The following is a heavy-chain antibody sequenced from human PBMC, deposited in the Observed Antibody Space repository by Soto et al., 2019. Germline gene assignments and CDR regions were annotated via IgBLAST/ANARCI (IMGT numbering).Heavy chain of an antibody. J-gene: IGHJ4*02. CDR1: GFTFSDYA. V-gene: IGHV3-30*18. D-gene: IGHD6-19*01. Sequence: GGSLRLSCAASGFTFSDYAMHWVRQAPGKGLEWVAVVSHDGRNTHYADSVKGRFTISRDSSKNTVSLEMTSLRAEDTAVYYFGKGGRQWLVTSDFNYWGQGALVTVSS. CDR2: VSHDGRNT. CDR3: GKGGRQWLVTSDFNY.